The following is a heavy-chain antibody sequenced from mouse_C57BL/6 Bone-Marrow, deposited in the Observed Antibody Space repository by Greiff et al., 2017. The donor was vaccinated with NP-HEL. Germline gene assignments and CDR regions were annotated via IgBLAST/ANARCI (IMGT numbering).Heavy chain of an antibody. Sequence: VQLQQPVAELVRPGASVTLSCTASGSNFTNSYMHWVTQRPDQGLEWIGSLDPVNGNTKYAPKFQVKATINADTSSNTAYLQLSSLTSEDTAIYYCARDSSSYYYAMDYWGQGTSVTVSS. D-gene: IGHD3-2*02. CDR1: GSNFTNSY. V-gene: IGHV14-3*01. CDR3: ARDSSSYYYAMDY. J-gene: IGHJ4*01. CDR2: LDPVNGNT.